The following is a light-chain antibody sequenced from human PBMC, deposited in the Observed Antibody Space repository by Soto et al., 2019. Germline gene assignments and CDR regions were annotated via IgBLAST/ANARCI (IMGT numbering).Light chain of an antibody. CDR1: QYVSSN. J-gene: IGKJ4*01. CDR3: QQYYNWPLT. V-gene: IGKV3-15*01. Sequence: EIVMTQSPATLSVFPGERATLSCRASQYVSSNLAWYQQKPGQAPRPLLYGASARATSIPARFSGSGSGTEFTLTSSSLQAEYFAIYYCQQYYNWPLTFGGGTKVEI. CDR2: GAS.